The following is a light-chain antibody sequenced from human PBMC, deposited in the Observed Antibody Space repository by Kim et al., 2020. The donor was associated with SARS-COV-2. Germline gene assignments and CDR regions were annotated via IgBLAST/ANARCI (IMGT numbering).Light chain of an antibody. Sequence: GQRVTMSCSGSSSNIGSNVVNWYQQLPGTAPKLLMYSNDQRPSGVPDRFSGSKSGTSASLAISGLQSEDEADYYCAAWDDSLKGPVFGGGTQLTVL. CDR2: SND. J-gene: IGLJ2*01. CDR1: SSNIGSNV. CDR3: AAWDDSLKGPV. V-gene: IGLV1-44*01.